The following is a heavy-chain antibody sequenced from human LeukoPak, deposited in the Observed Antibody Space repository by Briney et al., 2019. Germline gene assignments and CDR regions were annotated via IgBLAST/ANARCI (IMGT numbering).Heavy chain of an antibody. J-gene: IGHJ6*03. D-gene: IGHD2-15*01. CDR1: GGSINNYY. CDR2: IYTSGST. Sequence: SETLSLTCTVSGGSINNYYWSWIRQPAGKGLEWIGRIYTSGSTNYNPSLRSRVTMSVDTSKDQFSLKLSSVTAADTAVYYCARDLRDIVVVVAAQYYYYMDVWGKGTTVTVSS. V-gene: IGHV4-4*07. CDR3: ARDLRDIVVVVAAQYYYYMDV.